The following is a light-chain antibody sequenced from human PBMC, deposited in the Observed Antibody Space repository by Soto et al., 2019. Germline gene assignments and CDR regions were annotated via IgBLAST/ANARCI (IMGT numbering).Light chain of an antibody. CDR2: EVS. V-gene: IGLV2-23*02. CDR3: CSYACSSTPYF. Sequence: QSLLTPPASVSGSPRQSITISCTGTSSDVGSYNLISWYQQHPGKAPKLMIYEVSKRPSGVSNRCSGSKSGNTASLTISGLQAEYEADYYCCSYACSSTPYFFGTGTKVTVL. J-gene: IGLJ1*01. CDR1: SSDVGSYNL.